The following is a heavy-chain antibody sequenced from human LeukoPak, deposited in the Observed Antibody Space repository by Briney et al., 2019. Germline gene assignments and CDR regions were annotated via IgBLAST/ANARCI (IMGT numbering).Heavy chain of an antibody. Sequence: GGSLRLSCAASGFAFSSYEMNWVRQAPGKGLEWVSKISSSGSAIYYADSVKGRFTISRDNAKSTLYLQLNSLRAEDTAVYYCARGGSLGYWGQGTLVTVSS. CDR2: ISSSGSAI. J-gene: IGHJ4*02. CDR3: ARGGSLGY. V-gene: IGHV3-48*03. CDR1: GFAFSSYE. D-gene: IGHD6-19*01.